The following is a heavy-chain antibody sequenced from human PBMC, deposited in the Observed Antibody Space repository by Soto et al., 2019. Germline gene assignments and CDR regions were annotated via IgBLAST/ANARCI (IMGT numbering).Heavy chain of an antibody. CDR2: IIPVFGTP. J-gene: IGHJ6*02. V-gene: IGHV1-69*12. CDR3: ARGDATKIIVTTYYSLDV. D-gene: IGHD3-22*01. Sequence: QVQVVQSGAEVKKPGSSVKVSCKASGGSFSNYGISWVRQAPGQGVEWMGGIIPVFGTPHYAQKFQDRVTITVDESTSTVYMEVSSLTSEDTAVYYCARGDATKIIVTTYYSLDVWGQGTTVTVSS. CDR1: GGSFSNYG.